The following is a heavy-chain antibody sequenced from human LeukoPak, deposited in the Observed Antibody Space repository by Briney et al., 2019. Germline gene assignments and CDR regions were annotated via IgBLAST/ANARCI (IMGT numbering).Heavy chain of an antibody. D-gene: IGHD3-10*01. Sequence: SGGSLRLSCAASGFTFSTYAMSWVRQAPGKGLEWVSAISGSGGYTYYADSVKGRFTISRDNSKNTLYLEMNSLRAEDTAVYYCAKEAYYYGSGSYYSANYIDYWGQGTLVTVSS. CDR2: ISGSGGYT. J-gene: IGHJ4*02. V-gene: IGHV3-23*01. CDR3: AKEAYYYGSGSYYSANYIDY. CDR1: GFTFSTYA.